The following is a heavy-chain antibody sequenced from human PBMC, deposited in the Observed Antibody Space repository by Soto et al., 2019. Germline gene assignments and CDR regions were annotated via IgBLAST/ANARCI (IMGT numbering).Heavy chain of an antibody. CDR2: ISYSGNT. D-gene: IGHD5-12*01. Sequence: QVQLQESGPGLVKPSQTLSLTCTVSGGSTSSGAYFWNWIRQHPGKGLEWIGCISYSGNTYYSPSLKSRINISVDTSNSRFSLRLSSVTAADTAVYYCARDLSAYSGYAVWGHGTTVTVSS. CDR1: GGSTSSGAYF. J-gene: IGHJ6*02. CDR3: ARDLSAYSGYAV. V-gene: IGHV4-31*03.